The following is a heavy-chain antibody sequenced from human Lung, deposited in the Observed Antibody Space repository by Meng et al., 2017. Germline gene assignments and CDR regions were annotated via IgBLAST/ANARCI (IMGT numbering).Heavy chain of an antibody. D-gene: IGHD5-24*01. V-gene: IGHV1-8*01. CDR3: ARRRDGYKGVYFDY. CDR2: MNPKSGNS. J-gene: IGHJ4*02. Sequence: QVQMVQSGAEVKKPGASVRVPCNVSGDTFINYDIIWVRQANGQGLEWMGWMNPKSGNSGYSQKLQGRVTLTTDTPLSTAYMELTSLKSEDTAVYYCARRRDGYKGVYFDYWGQGTLVTVSS. CDR1: GDTFINYD.